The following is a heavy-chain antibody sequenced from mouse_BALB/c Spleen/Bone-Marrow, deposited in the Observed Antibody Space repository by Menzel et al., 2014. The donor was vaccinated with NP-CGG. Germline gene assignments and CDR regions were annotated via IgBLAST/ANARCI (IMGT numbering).Heavy chain of an antibody. CDR1: GFNIKDTY. CDR3: ARYRLGTYFDY. V-gene: IGHV14-3*02. CDR2: IDPANGNT. D-gene: IGHD1-2*01. J-gene: IGHJ2*01. Sequence: EVKLVESGAELVKPGASVKLSCTASGFNIKDTYMHWVKQRPEQGLEWIGRIDPANGNTKYDPKFQGKATITADTSSNTAYLQLSSLTSEDTAVYYCARYRLGTYFDYWGQGTTLIVSS.